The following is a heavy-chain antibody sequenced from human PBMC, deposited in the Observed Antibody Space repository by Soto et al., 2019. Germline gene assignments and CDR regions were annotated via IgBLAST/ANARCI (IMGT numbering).Heavy chain of an antibody. D-gene: IGHD3-10*01. CDR2: IYWDDDK. J-gene: IGHJ1*01. CDR1: VFSLTTSGVG. Sequence: QITLKESGPTLVKPTQPLTLTCTFSVFSLTTSGVGVGWIRQPPGKALEWLALIYWDDDKRYSPSLNTRPTNTXXTFRNHEVLPINNLDPVVTATYFGANRDGFGEFECWGQGALVTVSS. V-gene: IGHV2-5*02. CDR3: ANRDGFGEFEC.